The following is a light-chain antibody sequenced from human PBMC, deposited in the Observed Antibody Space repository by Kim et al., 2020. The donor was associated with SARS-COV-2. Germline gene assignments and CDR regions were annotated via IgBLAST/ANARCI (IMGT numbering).Light chain of an antibody. CDR1: QDIKNH. J-gene: IGKJ4*01. V-gene: IGKV1-33*01. Sequence: SATVGDRVTLTCQASQDIKNHLNWYQKKPGKAPKVLIYDVANLETGVPSRFSGSGSGTDFTFTISSLQPEDIATYYCQQYENKLTFGGGTKVDIK. CDR2: DVA. CDR3: QQYENKLT.